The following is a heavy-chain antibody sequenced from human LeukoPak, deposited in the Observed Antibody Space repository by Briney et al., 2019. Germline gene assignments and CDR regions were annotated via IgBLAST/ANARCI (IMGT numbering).Heavy chain of an antibody. J-gene: IGHJ4*02. V-gene: IGHV1-8*03. CDR2: NPNSGNT. D-gene: IGHD2-2*02. Sequence: NPNSGNTGYAQKFQGRLTITRDTSTSTAYMELSSLKSEDTAVYYCARGTRDCSSASCYNYWGQGTLVTVSS. CDR3: ARGTRDCSSASCYNY.